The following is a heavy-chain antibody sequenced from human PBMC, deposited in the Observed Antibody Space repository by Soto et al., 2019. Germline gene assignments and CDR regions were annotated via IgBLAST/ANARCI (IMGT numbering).Heavy chain of an antibody. V-gene: IGHV3-72*01. D-gene: IGHD1-1*01. J-gene: IGHJ3*01. CDR3: GRPPRSGNDDGFDV. CDR1: GFTFSDQY. Sequence: EVRLVESGGGLVQPGGSLRLSCTASGFTFSDQYMDWVRQAPGKGLEWVGRIRNKAQSYSTDYAASVKGRFIISRDDSKNSLYLQMNSLKTEDTAVYYCGRPPRSGNDDGFDVWGQGTLDTVSS. CDR2: IRNKAQSYST.